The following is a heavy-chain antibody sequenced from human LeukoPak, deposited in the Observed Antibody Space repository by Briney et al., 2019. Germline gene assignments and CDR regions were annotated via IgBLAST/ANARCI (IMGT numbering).Heavy chain of an antibody. D-gene: IGHD6-19*01. CDR2: ISSSSSYI. CDR3: ARDWGSSGWRYYYYGMDV. Sequence: PGGSLRLSCAASGFTFSSYSMNWVRQAPGKGLKWVSSISSSSSYIYYADSVKGRFTISRDNAKNSLYLQMNSLRAEDTAVYYCARDWGSSGWRYYYYGMDVWGKGTTVTVSS. J-gene: IGHJ6*04. CDR1: GFTFSSYS. V-gene: IGHV3-21*01.